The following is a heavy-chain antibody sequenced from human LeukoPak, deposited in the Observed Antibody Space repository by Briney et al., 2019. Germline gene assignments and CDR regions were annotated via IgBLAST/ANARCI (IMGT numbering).Heavy chain of an antibody. D-gene: IGHD3-22*01. CDR1: GFTVRSYY. CDR2: IYSGGTT. J-gene: IGHJ5*02. CDR3: ARIYYDSSGYYP. Sequence: PGGSLRLSCAASGFTVRSYYMSWVRQAPGKGLEWVSVIYSGGTTYYADSVKGRFSISRDNSKNTLFLQMNSLRAEDTAVYYCARIYYDSSGYYPWGQGTLVTVSS. V-gene: IGHV3-53*01.